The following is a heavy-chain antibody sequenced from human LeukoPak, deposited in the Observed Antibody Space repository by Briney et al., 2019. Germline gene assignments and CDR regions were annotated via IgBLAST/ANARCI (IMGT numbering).Heavy chain of an antibody. Sequence: SLRXXXXXSGXXXSSYAXSWVRQAPGKGLEWVSAISGSGGSTYYADSVKGRFTISRDNAKNTLYLQMNSLRAEDTAVYYCLRDLNWSLDQWGQGTLVTVSS. CDR2: ISGSGGST. CDR1: GXXXSSYA. D-gene: IGHD1-20*01. CDR3: LRDLNWSLDQ. V-gene: IGHV3-23*01. J-gene: IGHJ4*02.